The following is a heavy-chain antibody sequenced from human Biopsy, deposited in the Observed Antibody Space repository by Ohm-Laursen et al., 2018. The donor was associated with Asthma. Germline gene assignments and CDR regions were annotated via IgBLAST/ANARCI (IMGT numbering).Heavy chain of an antibody. CDR1: GFAVSRDH. CDR2: IYSGGTS. CDR3: ARGDSSNWSHYYFDY. J-gene: IGHJ4*02. V-gene: IGHV3-53*01. D-gene: IGHD3-22*01. Sequence: GSLRLSCAASGFAVSRDHMFWVRQAPGKGLERVSVIYSGGTSHTADSVRGRFTISRDYSKNTLYLQMHSLRAEDTAAYYCARGDSSNWSHYYFDYWGQGTLVTVSS.